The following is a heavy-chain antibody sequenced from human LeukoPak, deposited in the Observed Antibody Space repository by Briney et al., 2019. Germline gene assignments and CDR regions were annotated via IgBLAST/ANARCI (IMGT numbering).Heavy chain of an antibody. CDR3: ARDYDFWSGHYYFDY. CDR2: INPNSGGT. V-gene: IGHV1-2*02. D-gene: IGHD3-3*01. Sequence: ASVKVSCKASGYTFPTYGISWVRQAPRQGLAWMGWINPNSGGTNYAQKFQGRVTMTRDTSISTAYMELSRLRSDDTAVYYCARDYDFWSGHYYFDYWGQGTLVTVSS. CDR1: GYTFPTYG. J-gene: IGHJ4*02.